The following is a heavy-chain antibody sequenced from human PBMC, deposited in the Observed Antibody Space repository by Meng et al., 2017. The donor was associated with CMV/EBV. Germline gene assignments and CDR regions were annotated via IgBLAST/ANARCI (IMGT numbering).Heavy chain of an antibody. J-gene: IGHJ6*02. Sequence: GESLKISCAASGFTFSSYWMSWVRQAPGKGLEWVANIKQDGSEKYYVDSVKGRFTISRDNAKNSLYLQMKSLRAEDTAVYYCARGRLDFWSGYSTYYYYYGMDVWGQGTTVTVSS. CDR3: ARGRLDFWSGYSTYYYYYGMDV. CDR2: IKQDGSEK. V-gene: IGHV3-7*01. D-gene: IGHD3-3*01. CDR1: GFTFSSYW.